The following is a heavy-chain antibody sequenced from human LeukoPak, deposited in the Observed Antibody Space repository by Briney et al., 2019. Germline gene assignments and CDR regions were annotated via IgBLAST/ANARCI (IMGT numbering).Heavy chain of an antibody. Sequence: SETLSLTCTVSGGSVSSGTYYWSWIRQPPGEGLEWIGDIYYSGSTNYNTSLKSRVTISVDTSKNQFYLKLSSVTAADTAVYYCARVEWFGELSPFDIWGQGTMVTVSS. J-gene: IGHJ3*02. CDR3: ARVEWFGELSPFDI. V-gene: IGHV4-61*01. CDR1: GGSVSSGTYY. D-gene: IGHD3-10*01. CDR2: IYYSGST.